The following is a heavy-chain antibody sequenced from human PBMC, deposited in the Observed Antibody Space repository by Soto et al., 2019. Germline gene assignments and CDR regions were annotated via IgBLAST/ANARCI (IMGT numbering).Heavy chain of an antibody. Sequence: PGGSLRLSCAASGFTFSSYVLNWVRLAPGKGLEWVSYISSSTSTIKYADSVKGRFTISRDNAKNSLSLQMNSLRAEDTALYYCATDLNWSGTWGQGTMVTVSS. D-gene: IGHD3-3*01. J-gene: IGHJ3*01. V-gene: IGHV3-48*04. CDR2: ISSSTSTI. CDR1: GFTFSSYV. CDR3: ATDLNWSGT.